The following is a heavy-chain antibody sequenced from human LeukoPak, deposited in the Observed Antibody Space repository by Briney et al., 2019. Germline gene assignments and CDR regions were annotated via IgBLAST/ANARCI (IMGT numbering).Heavy chain of an antibody. CDR3: ARDGHYTIYELRFDY. D-gene: IGHD5/OR15-5a*01. Sequence: GGSLRLSCAASGFTFSSYWMSWVRQAPGKGLEWVANINQDGSEKYCVDSLKGRFTISGDNAENSLYLQMNSLRAEDTAVYYCARDGHYTIYELRFDYWGQGALVTVSS. CDR1: GFTFSSYW. V-gene: IGHV3-7*01. CDR2: INQDGSEK. J-gene: IGHJ4*02.